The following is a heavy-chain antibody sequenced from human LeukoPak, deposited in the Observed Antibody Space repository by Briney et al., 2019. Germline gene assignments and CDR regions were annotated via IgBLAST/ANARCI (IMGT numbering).Heavy chain of an antibody. CDR2: IYYSGST. J-gene: IGHJ4*02. V-gene: IGHV4-59*01. Sequence: SETLSLTCTVSGGSIRSYYWSWIRQPPGKGLEWIGYIYYSGSTTYNPSLKSRVTISVDTSKNQFSLNLSSVTAADTAVYYCARGKKDASGSYPVDYWGQGTLVTVSS. D-gene: IGHD3-10*01. CDR1: GGSIRSYY. CDR3: ARGKKDASGSYPVDY.